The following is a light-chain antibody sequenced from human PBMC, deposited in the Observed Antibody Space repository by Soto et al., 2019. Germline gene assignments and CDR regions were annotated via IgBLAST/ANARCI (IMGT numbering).Light chain of an antibody. J-gene: IGLJ7*01. CDR2: EVS. Sequence: QSALTQPPSASGSPGQSVTISCTGTSSDVGGYNYVSWYQQHPGKAPKLMIYEVSKWPSGVPDRFSGSKSGNTASLTVSGLQAEDEADYYCISYAGINNWVFGGGTQLTVL. CDR1: SSDVGGYNY. V-gene: IGLV2-8*01. CDR3: ISYAGINNWV.